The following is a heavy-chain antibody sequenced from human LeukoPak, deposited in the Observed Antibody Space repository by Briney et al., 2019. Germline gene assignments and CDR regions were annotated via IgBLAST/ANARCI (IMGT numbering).Heavy chain of an antibody. D-gene: IGHD6-6*01. V-gene: IGHV3-21*01. J-gene: IGHJ6*02. CDR1: GFTFSSYS. CDR2: ISSSSSYI. Sequence: PGGSLRLSCAASGFTFSSYSMNWVRQAPGKGLEWVSSISSSSSYIYYADSVKGRFTISRDNAKNSLYLQMNSLRAEDTAAYYCARDEGDPGYYSSSSYYYYYGMDVWGQGTTVTVSS. CDR3: ARDEGDPGYYSSSSYYYYYGMDV.